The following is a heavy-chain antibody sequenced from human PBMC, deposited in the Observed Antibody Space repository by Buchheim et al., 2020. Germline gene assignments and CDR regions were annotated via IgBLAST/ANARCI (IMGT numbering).Heavy chain of an antibody. V-gene: IGHV3-74*03. J-gene: IGHJ6*02. CDR3: ARDAWTSGNYFTKGMDL. CDR2: INEDATTT. CDR1: DFTFGNFW. D-gene: IGHD3-22*01. Sequence: EVRLVQSGGGLVQSGGSLRLSCVGSDFTFGNFWMHWVRQVPGRGLVWVAHINEDATTTTYADSVKGRFTISRDNAKDTLFLQMNSLRPEDTAVYYCARDAWTSGNYFTKGMDLWGHGTT.